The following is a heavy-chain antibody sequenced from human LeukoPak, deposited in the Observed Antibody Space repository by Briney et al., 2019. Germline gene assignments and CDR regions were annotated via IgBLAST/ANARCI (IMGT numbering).Heavy chain of an antibody. CDR1: GGSISSYY. Sequence: SETLSLTCSVSGGSISSYYWSWIRQPPGKGLEWIGSIYYSGSTNYNPSLKSRVTMSVDTSKNQFSLKLSSVTAADTAVYYCARVGHHDGSGSYSGLLDYWGQGTLVTVSS. J-gene: IGHJ4*02. CDR3: ARVGHHDGSGSYSGLLDY. CDR2: IYYSGST. D-gene: IGHD3-22*01. V-gene: IGHV4-59*01.